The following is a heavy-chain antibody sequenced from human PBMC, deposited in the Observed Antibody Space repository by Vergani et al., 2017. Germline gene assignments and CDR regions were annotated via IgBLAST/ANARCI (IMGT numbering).Heavy chain of an antibody. D-gene: IGHD1-26*01. J-gene: IGHJ4*02. Sequence: EVQPVESGGGLVKPGGSLRLSCTPSGFTFSSAWMSWVRQAPGKGLEWVARIRPKTDGETTDYAAPVKGRFTISRDDSKNTLYLQMNSLKTEDTAVYYYTPPTKWELRDYLDYWGQGTLVTVSS. V-gene: IGHV3-15*01. CDR1: GFTFSSAW. CDR3: TPPTKWELRDYLDY. CDR2: IRPKTDGETT.